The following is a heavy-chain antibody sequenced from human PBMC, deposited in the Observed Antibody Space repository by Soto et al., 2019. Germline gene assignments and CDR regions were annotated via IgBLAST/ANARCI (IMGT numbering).Heavy chain of an antibody. CDR1: GYTFTSYA. D-gene: IGHD6-19*01. J-gene: IGHJ6*02. CDR3: ARDFQPSSGWSLYYYYYYGMDV. V-gene: IGHV1-3*01. Sequence: GASVKVSCKASGYTFTSYAMHWVRQAPGQRLEWMGWINAGNGNTKYSQKFQGRVTITRDTSASTAYMELSSLRSEDTAVYYCARDFQPSSGWSLYYYYYYGMDVWGQGTTVTVSS. CDR2: INAGNGNT.